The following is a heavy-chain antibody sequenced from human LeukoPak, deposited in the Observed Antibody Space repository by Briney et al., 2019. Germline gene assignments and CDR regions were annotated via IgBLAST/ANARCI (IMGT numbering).Heavy chain of an antibody. CDR1: GGSISSGGYY. CDR3: ASGSGWYGEWLDP. CDR2: IYYSGST. J-gene: IGHJ5*02. D-gene: IGHD6-19*01. V-gene: IGHV4-61*08. Sequence: PSETLSLTCTVSGGSISSGGYYWSWIRQHPGKGLEWIGYIYYSGSTNYNPSLKSRVTISVDTSKNQFSLKLSSVTAADTAVYYCASGSGWYGEWLDPWGQGTLVTVSS.